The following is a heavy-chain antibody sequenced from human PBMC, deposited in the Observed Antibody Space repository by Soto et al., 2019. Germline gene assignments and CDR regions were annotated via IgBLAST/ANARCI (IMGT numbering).Heavy chain of an antibody. D-gene: IGHD6-13*01. Sequence: GASVKVSCKVSGYTLTELSKHWVRQAPGKGLEWMGGFDPEDGETIYAQKFQGRVTMTEDTSTDTAYMELSSLRSEDTAVYYCAPGIAAADNDAFDIWGQGTMVTVSS. CDR3: APGIAAADNDAFDI. CDR2: FDPEDGET. J-gene: IGHJ3*02. CDR1: GYTLTELS. V-gene: IGHV1-24*01.